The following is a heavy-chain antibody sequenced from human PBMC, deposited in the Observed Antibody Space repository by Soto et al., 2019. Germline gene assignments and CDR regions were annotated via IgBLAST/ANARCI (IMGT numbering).Heavy chain of an antibody. J-gene: IGHJ4*02. V-gene: IGHV4-30-4*01. CDR2: IYDSGIS. Sequence: PSETLSLTCTVSGASISSGDYFWIWIRQSPGKVLDWIGYIYDSGISYYNPSLQSRVTMSVDTSKNQFSLKLSSVTAADTAVYYCAREKGYISGPKNFDYWGQGTLVTVS. CDR3: AREKGYISGPKNFDY. CDR1: GASISSGDYF. D-gene: IGHD5-12*01.